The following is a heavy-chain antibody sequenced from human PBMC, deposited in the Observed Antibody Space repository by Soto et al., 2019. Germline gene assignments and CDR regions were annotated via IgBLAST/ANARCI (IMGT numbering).Heavy chain of an antibody. CDR3: VASLAASGLNWLDP. CDR1: GGSFSAYY. Sequence: SETLSLTCAVYGGSFSAYYWSWVRQPPGKGLEWIGEIIHSESTKYNPSLKSRVTISVDTSKNQFSLRLTSMTAADTAVYYCVASLAASGLNWLDPWGRGTLVTVSS. V-gene: IGHV4-34*12. D-gene: IGHD6-13*01. CDR2: IIHSEST. J-gene: IGHJ5*02.